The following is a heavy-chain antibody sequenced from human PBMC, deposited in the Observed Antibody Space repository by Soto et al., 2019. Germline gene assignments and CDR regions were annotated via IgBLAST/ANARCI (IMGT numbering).Heavy chain of an antibody. J-gene: IGHJ1*01. V-gene: IGHV3-74*01. CDR2: ISTEASST. CDR1: GFTFSSYW. Sequence: EVQLVESGGGLVQPGGSLRLSCAASGFTFSSYWMHWVRQAPGKGLVWDSSISTEASSTSYADPVKGRFTISRDNAKNTLYLQMNSVRAEDPAVYYCARLPNKSPQNWGQGTLVIVSP. CDR3: ARLPNKSPQN.